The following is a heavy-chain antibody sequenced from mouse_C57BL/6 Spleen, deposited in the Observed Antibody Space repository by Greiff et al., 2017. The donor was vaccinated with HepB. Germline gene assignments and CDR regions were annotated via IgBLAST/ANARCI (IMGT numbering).Heavy chain of an antibody. CDR3: ALDYYGSSLFDY. D-gene: IGHD1-1*01. V-gene: IGHV1-26*01. J-gene: IGHJ2*01. Sequence: VQLQQSGPELVKPGASVKISCKASGYTFTDYYMNWVKQSHGKSLEWIGDINPNNGGTSYNQKFKGKATLTVDKSSSTAYMELRSLTSEDSAVYYCALDYYGSSLFDYWGQGTTLTVSS. CDR2: INPNNGGT. CDR1: GYTFTDYY.